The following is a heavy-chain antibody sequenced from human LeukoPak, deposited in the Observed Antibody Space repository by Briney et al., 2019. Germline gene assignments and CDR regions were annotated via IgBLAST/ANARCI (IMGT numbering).Heavy chain of an antibody. J-gene: IGHJ6*02. V-gene: IGHV3-30*18. CDR1: GFNFSSYG. CDR3: VKDRGSRSSYYYGMDV. CDR2: ISYDGSHK. Sequence: TGGSLRLSCAASGFNFSSYGMHWVRQAPGKGLEWVAVISYDGSHKDHVDSVKGRFTISRDNSKNTLYLQMNSLRAEDTAVFYCVKDRGSRSSYYYGMDVWGQGTTVTVSS. D-gene: IGHD1-26*01.